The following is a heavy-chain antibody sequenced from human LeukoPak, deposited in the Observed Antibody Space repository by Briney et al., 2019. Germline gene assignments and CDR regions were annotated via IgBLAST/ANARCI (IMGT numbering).Heavy chain of an antibody. CDR2: IYYSGST. CDR1: GGSISSSSYY. Sequence: SQTLSLTCTVSGGSISSSSYYWGWIRQPPGKGLEWIGSIYYSGSTYYNPSLKSRVTISVDTSKNQFSLKLSSVTAADTAVYYCARPYSSSWFNWGQGTLVTVSS. V-gene: IGHV4-39*01. CDR3: ARPYSSSWFN. D-gene: IGHD6-13*01. J-gene: IGHJ4*02.